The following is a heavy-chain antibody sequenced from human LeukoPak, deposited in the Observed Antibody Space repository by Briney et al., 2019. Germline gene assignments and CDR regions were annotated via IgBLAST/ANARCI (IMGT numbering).Heavy chain of an antibody. J-gene: IGHJ4*02. V-gene: IGHV1-2*02. CDR2: INPNSGGT. CDR1: GYTFTGYY. CDR3: ARDAVDIAVAGTSDY. D-gene: IGHD6-19*01. Sequence: ASVKVSCKASGYTFTGYYIHWVRQAPGQGLEWMGWINPNSGGTNYAQKFQGRVTMTRDTSISTAYMELSRLSSDDTAVYYCARDAVDIAVAGTSDYWGQGTLVTVSS.